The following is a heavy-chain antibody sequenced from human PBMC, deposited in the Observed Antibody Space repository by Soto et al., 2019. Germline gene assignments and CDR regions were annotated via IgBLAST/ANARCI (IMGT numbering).Heavy chain of an antibody. D-gene: IGHD2-2*01. CDR2: IYHSGST. V-gene: IGHV4-4*02. CDR3: ATGGYCSSTSCPYYYYYYGMDV. J-gene: IGHJ6*02. CDR1: GGSISSSNW. Sequence: LSLTCAVSGGSISSSNWWSWVRQPPGKGLEWIGEIYHSGSTNYNPSLKSRVTISVDKSKNQFSLKLSSVTAADTAVYYCATGGYCSSTSCPYYYYYYGMDVWGQGTTVTVSS.